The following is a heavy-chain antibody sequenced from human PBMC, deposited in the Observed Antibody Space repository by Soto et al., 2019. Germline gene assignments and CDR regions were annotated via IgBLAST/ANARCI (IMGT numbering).Heavy chain of an antibody. D-gene: IGHD4-17*01. V-gene: IGHV3-15*01. CDR3: TTERGGDYVFDY. CDR1: GFTFSNAW. Sequence: EVQLVESGGGLVKPGGSLRLSCAASGFTFSNAWMSWVRQAPGKGLEWVGRIKSKTDGGTTDYAAPVKGRFTISRDDSKNTLYRQMNSLKTEDTAGDYCTTERGGDYVFDYRGQGTLVTVSS. CDR2: IKSKTDGGTT. J-gene: IGHJ4*02.